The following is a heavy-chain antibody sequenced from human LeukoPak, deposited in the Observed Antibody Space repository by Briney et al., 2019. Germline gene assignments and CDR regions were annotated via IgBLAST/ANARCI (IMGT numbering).Heavy chain of an antibody. Sequence: GGSLRLSCAASGFTFSSYGMHWVRQAPGKGLEWVAVISYDGSNKYYADSVKGRFTISRDNSKNTLYLQMNSLKTEDTAVYYCTAQYYYDGHYWGQGTLVTVSS. V-gene: IGHV3-30*03. D-gene: IGHD3-22*01. CDR2: ISYDGSNK. CDR1: GFTFSSYG. CDR3: TAQYYYDGHY. J-gene: IGHJ4*02.